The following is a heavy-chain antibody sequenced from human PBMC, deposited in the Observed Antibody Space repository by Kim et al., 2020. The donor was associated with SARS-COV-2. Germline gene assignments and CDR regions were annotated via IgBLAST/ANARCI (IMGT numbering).Heavy chain of an antibody. Sequence: GGSLRLSCAASGFTFSSYWMHWVRQAPGKGLVWVSRINSDGSSTSYADSVKGRFTISRDNAKNTLYLQMNSLRAEDTAVYYCASSRRYRSNWFDPWGQGTLVTVSS. V-gene: IGHV3-74*01. CDR2: INSDGSST. J-gene: IGHJ5*02. D-gene: IGHD1-26*01. CDR1: GFTFSSYW. CDR3: ASSRRYRSNWFDP.